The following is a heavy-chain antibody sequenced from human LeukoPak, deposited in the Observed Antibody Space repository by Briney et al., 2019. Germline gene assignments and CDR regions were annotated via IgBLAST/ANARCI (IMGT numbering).Heavy chain of an antibody. CDR3: ARVGSGSTSDFDY. CDR1: GSTFSSYS. D-gene: IGHD3-10*01. Sequence: GGSLRLSCAASGSTFSSYSMNWVRQAPGKGLEWVSSISSSSSYIYYADSVKGRFTISRDNAKNSLYPQMNSLRAEDTAVYYCARVGSGSTSDFDYWGQGTLVTVSS. V-gene: IGHV3-21*01. CDR2: ISSSSSYI. J-gene: IGHJ4*02.